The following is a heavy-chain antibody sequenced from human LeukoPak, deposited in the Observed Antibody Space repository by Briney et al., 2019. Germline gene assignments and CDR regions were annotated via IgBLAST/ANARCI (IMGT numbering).Heavy chain of an antibody. D-gene: IGHD4-17*01. CDR2: ISSSSSAI. V-gene: IGHV3-48*04. CDR3: AKGARGDTVTSIVGLNWFDP. Sequence: GGSLRLSCAASGFTFSSYSMNWVRQAPGKGLEWVSYISSSSSAIYYADSVKGRFSISRDNSKNTLYLQMNSLRADDTAVYYCAKGARGDTVTSIVGLNWFDPWGQGTLVTVSS. J-gene: IGHJ5*02. CDR1: GFTFSSYS.